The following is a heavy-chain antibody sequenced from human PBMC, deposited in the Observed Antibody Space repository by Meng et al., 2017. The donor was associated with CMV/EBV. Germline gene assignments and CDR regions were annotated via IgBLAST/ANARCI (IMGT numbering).Heavy chain of an antibody. Sequence: LQGSGPALGHPSETLSRPFTVSCSSISSDYWSWIRQPAGKGLEWIGRIYSSGSTNYNPSLQSRVTMSVDTSKNQFSMKLSSVTAADTAVYYCARGGLYYYDSSGHFDYWGQGTLVTVSS. D-gene: IGHD3-22*01. CDR3: ARGGLYYYDSSGHFDY. CDR1: CSSISSDY. CDR2: IYSSGST. V-gene: IGHV4-4*07. J-gene: IGHJ4*02.